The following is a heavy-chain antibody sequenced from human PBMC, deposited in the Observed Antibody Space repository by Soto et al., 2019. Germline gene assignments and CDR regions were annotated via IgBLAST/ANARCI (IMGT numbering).Heavy chain of an antibody. CDR3: AKDGYGSGSYYSPYYFDY. CDR2: ISGSGGST. D-gene: IGHD3-10*01. J-gene: IGHJ4*02. V-gene: IGHV3-23*01. Sequence: GGSLRLSCAASGFTCSSDAMSWVRQAPGKGLEWVSAISGSGGSTYYADSVKGRFTISRDNSKNTLYLQMNSLRAEDTAVYYCAKDGYGSGSYYSPYYFDYWGQGTLVTVSS. CDR1: GFTCSSDA.